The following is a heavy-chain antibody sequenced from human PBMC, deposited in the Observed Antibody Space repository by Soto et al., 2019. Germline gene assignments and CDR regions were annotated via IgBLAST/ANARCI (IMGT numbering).Heavy chain of an antibody. D-gene: IGHD3-3*01. J-gene: IGHJ5*02. CDR3: ATRITVFGLLIPPFDP. CDR1: GGSFSGYY. V-gene: IGHV4-34*01. Sequence: PSETLSLTCAVYGGSFSGYYWSWIRQPPRKGLEWIGEINHSGSTNYNPSLKSRVTMSVDTSKNQFSLRLSSVTAADTAIYYCATRITVFGLLIPPFDPWGQGTQVTVSS. CDR2: INHSGST.